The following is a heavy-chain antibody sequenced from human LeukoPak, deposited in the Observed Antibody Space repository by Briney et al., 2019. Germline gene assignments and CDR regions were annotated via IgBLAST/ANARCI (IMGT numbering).Heavy chain of an antibody. J-gene: IGHJ4*02. V-gene: IGHV3-53*04. D-gene: IGHD6-6*01. Sequence: GGSLRLSCAASGFTVSSNYMSWVRQAPGKGLEWVSVIYSGGSTYYADSVKGRFTISTHNSKNTLYLQMNSLRAEDTAVYYCAIGGEYSSSWVMYYFDYGGQGTLVTVSS. CDR3: AIGGEYSSSWVMYYFDY. CDR2: IYSGGST. CDR1: GFTVSSNY.